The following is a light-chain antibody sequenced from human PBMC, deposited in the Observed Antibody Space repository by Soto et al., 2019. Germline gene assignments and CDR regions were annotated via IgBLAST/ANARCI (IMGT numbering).Light chain of an antibody. CDR3: QQYGSSPPSST. Sequence: IVWTQSPGTLSLAVGERSTLACRASQRVSSGYLAWYQQKPGQAPRLLIYGASNRATDIPDRFSGRGSGTDFPLTISRLEPEDFAVYYCQQYGSSPPSSTFGQGTRLEIK. V-gene: IGKV3-20*01. J-gene: IGKJ5*01. CDR1: QRVSSGY. CDR2: GAS.